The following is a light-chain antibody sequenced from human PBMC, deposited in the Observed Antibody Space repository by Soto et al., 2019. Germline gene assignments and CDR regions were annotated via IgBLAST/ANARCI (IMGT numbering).Light chain of an antibody. Sequence: EVVLTQSPGTLSLSPGERATLSCRARQSVSSNYLAGYQQKPGQAPRLLIYGASSRATGIPDRFSGSGSGTDFTLTISRLEPEDFEVYYCQHYGSSLSITFGQGTRLEIK. CDR1: QSVSSNY. CDR2: GAS. V-gene: IGKV3-20*01. CDR3: QHYGSSLSIT. J-gene: IGKJ5*01.